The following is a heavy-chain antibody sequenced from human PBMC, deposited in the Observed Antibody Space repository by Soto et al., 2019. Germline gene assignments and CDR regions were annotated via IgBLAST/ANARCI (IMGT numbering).Heavy chain of an antibody. CDR1: GYSLSSGYD. Sequence: DTRSLTRSVSGYSLSSGYDWGLIRQAPGKGLEWIGNIHHSGSTYYNPSLESRVTISIDTSKNQFSLRLTSVTAADTAIYYCARDISASDGDYWGQGTLVTVSS. J-gene: IGHJ4*02. D-gene: IGHD2-21*01. CDR2: IHHSGST. V-gene: IGHV4-38-2*02. CDR3: ARDISASDGDY.